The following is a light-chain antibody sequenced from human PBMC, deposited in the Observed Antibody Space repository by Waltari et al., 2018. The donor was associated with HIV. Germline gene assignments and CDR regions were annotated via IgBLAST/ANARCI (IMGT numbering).Light chain of an antibody. V-gene: IGLV2-23*02. Sequence: QSALTQPASVSGSPGQSITISCTGTSSDVGSYNLVSWYQQHPGKAPKLLIYEVNKRHSGVSNRLSGSKSGNTASLTISGLQAEDEADYYCCSYAGSSTFKVFGGGTKLTVL. CDR2: EVN. J-gene: IGLJ2*01. CDR1: SSDVGSYNL. CDR3: CSYAGSSTFKV.